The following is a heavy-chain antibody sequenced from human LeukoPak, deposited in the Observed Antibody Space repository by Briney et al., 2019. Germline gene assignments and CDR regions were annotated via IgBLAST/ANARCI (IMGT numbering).Heavy chain of an antibody. CDR1: GYSFTSYW. Sequence: GESLRISCKGSGYSFTSYWITWVRQMPGRGLEWMGTVDPTDSYSTYSPSFQGHVTISADKSISTAYLQWISLKASDTAMYYCARHAGRGDALDIWGQGTMVTVSS. J-gene: IGHJ3*02. CDR3: ARHAGRGDALDI. V-gene: IGHV5-10-1*01. CDR2: VDPTDSYS. D-gene: IGHD3-10*01.